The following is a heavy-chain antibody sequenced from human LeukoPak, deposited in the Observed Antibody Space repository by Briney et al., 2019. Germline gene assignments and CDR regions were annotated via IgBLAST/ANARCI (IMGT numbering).Heavy chain of an antibody. V-gene: IGHV1-69*04. Sequence: ASVKVSCKASGGTFSSYAISWVRQAPGQGLEWMGRIIPILGIANYAQKFQGRVTITADKSTSTAYMELSSLRSEDTAVYYCARPMSPYYYDSSGPFDYWGQGTLVTVSS. CDR2: IIPILGIA. J-gene: IGHJ4*02. CDR1: GGTFSSYA. CDR3: ARPMSPYYYDSSGPFDY. D-gene: IGHD3-22*01.